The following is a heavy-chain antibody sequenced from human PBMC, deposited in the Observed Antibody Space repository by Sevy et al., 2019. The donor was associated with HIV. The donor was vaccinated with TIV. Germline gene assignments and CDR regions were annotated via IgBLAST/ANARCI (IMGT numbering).Heavy chain of an antibody. Sequence: GGSLRLSCAASDFTFNNYNINWVRQAPGKGLEWVSFISSSSGFIYYADSVKVRFIISGDNAKNSLFLQMNSLRAEDTAVYYCARDKTILEGRYGMDVWGQGTTVTVSS. CDR2: ISSSSGFI. V-gene: IGHV3-21*01. CDR3: ARDKTILEGRYGMDV. J-gene: IGHJ6*02. CDR1: DFTFNNYN. D-gene: IGHD3-3*01.